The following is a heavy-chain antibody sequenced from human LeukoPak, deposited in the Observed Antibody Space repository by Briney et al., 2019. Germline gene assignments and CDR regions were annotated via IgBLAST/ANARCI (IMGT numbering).Heavy chain of an antibody. CDR2: IYPGDSDT. V-gene: IGHV5-51*01. J-gene: IGHJ4*02. D-gene: IGHD3-10*01. Sequence: GESLKTSCKGSGYSFTSYWIGWVRQIPGKGLEWMGIIYPGDSDTRYSPSFQGQVTISADKSISIAYLQWSSLKASDTAMYYCARSYGSGSYYNDLDYWGQGTLVTVSS. CDR3: ARSYGSGSYYNDLDY. CDR1: GYSFTSYW.